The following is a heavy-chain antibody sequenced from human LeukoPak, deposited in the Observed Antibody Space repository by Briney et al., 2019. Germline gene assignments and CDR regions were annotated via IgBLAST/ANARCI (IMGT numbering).Heavy chain of an antibody. J-gene: IGHJ5*02. V-gene: IGHV4-59*01. Sequence: SETLSLTCTVSGASIRSYYGSWIRQPPGKGLEWIGYIYYSGSTNYNPSLKSRVTISGDTSKNQFSLKLSSVTAADTAVYYCARNWAYGDEPYNWFDPWGQGTLVTVSS. CDR2: IYYSGST. CDR1: GASIRSYY. D-gene: IGHD4-17*01. CDR3: ARNWAYGDEPYNWFDP.